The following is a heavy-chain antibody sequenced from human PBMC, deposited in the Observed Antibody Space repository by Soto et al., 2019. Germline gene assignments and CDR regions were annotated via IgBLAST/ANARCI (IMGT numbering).Heavy chain of an antibody. Sequence: GGSLRLSCAASGFTFSSYAMHWVRQAPGKGLEWVAVISYDGSNKYYADSVKGRFTISRDNSKNTLYLQMNSLRAEDTAVYYCARDHLELHVESSWFDYWGQGTLVTVSS. D-gene: IGHD1-7*01. CDR1: GFTFSSYA. J-gene: IGHJ4*02. V-gene: IGHV3-30-3*01. CDR2: ISYDGSNK. CDR3: ARDHLELHVESSWFDY.